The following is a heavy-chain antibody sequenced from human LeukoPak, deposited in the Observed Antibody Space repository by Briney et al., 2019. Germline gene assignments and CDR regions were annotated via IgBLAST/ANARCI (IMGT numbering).Heavy chain of an antibody. CDR1: GFTFSSYA. J-gene: IGHJ4*02. V-gene: IGHV3-30-3*01. D-gene: IGHD5-12*01. Sequence: GRSLRLSCAASGFTFSSYAMHWVRQAPGKGLEWVAVISYDGSNKYYADSVKGRFTNSRDNSKNTLYLQMNSLRAADPAVYYSAREDVDIVATRWGQGTLVTVSS. CDR2: ISYDGSNK. CDR3: AREDVDIVATR.